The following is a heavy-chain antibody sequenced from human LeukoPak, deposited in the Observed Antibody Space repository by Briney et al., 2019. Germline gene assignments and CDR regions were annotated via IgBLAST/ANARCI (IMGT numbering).Heavy chain of an antibody. D-gene: IGHD3-22*01. V-gene: IGHV3-23*01. CDR2: ISGSGGST. CDR1: GFTFSSYA. J-gene: IGHJ3*02. CDR3: AKVVSSRYYYDSSGYYHYAFDI. Sequence: GGSLRLSCAASGFTFSSYAMSWVRQAPGKGLEWVSAISGSGGSTYYSDSVKGRFTISRDNSKNTLYLQMNSLRAEDTAVYYCAKVVSSRYYYDSSGYYHYAFDIWGQGTMVTVSS.